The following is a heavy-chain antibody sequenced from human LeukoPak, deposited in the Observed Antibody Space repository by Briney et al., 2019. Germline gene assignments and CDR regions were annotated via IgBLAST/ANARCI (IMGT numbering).Heavy chain of an antibody. D-gene: IGHD3-10*01. V-gene: IGHV1-2*02. CDR1: GYTFTGYY. CDR3: ARVRGRFGDHTHFDY. J-gene: IGHJ4*02. CDR2: INPNSGGT. Sequence: ASVKVSCKASGYTFTGYYMHWVRQAPGQELEWMGWINPNSGGTNYAQKFQGRVTMTRDTSISTAYMELSRLRSDDTAVYYCARVRGRFGDHTHFDYWGQGTLVTVSS.